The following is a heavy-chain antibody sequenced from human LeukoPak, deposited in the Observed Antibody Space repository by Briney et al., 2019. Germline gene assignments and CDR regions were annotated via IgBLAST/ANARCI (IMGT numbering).Heavy chain of an antibody. Sequence: ASVKVSCEVSGYTLTELSMHWVRQAPGKGLEWMGGFDPEDGETIYAQKFQGRVTMTEDTSTDTAYMELSSLRSEDTAVYYCATSVVIVGATPAFDIWGQGTMVTVSS. CDR3: ATSVVIVGATPAFDI. CDR2: FDPEDGET. V-gene: IGHV1-24*01. J-gene: IGHJ3*02. CDR1: GYTLTELS. D-gene: IGHD1-26*01.